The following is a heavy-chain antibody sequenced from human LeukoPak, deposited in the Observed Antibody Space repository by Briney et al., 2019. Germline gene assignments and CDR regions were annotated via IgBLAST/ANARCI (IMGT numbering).Heavy chain of an antibody. V-gene: IGHV3-7*01. CDR3: VRDAVTAY. CDR1: GFTFSEFW. J-gene: IGHJ4*02. D-gene: IGHD2-21*02. CDR2: IKEDGSKK. Sequence: GGSLRLSCAASGFTFSEFWMSWVRRAPGKGLEWLANIKEDGSKKYYVDSVKGRFTISRDNAKNSLFLQMNSLRNEDTAVYYCVRDAVTAYWGQGTLVTVSS.